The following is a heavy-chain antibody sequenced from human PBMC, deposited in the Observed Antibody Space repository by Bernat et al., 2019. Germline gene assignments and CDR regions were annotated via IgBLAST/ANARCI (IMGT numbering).Heavy chain of an antibody. CDR3: ARVHALFWAINYYYYYGMDV. V-gene: IGHV3-33*01. J-gene: IGHJ6*02. CDR2: IWYDRSNT. CDR1: GVTFSSYG. Sequence: QVQLVESGGGVVQPGRSLRLSCAASGVTFSSYGMHWVRQAPGKGLEWVAVIWYDRSNTYYADSVKGRFTISRDNSKNTLYLQMNSLSAEDTAVYYCARVHALFWAINYYYYYGMDVWGQGTTVTVSS. D-gene: IGHD2/OR15-2a*01.